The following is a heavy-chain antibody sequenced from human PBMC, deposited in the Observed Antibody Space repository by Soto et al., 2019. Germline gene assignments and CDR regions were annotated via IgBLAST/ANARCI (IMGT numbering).Heavy chain of an antibody. CDR2: MDPNSGNT. CDR3: ARGGVFFFAAPTNPFDY. V-gene: IGHV1-8*01. CDR1: GYTFTSYD. Sequence: ASVKVSCKASGYTFTSYDINWVRQATGQGLEWMGWMDPNSGNTGYAQKFQGRVTMTRNTSISTAYMELSSLRSEDTAVYYCARGGVFFFAAPTNPFDYWGQGTLVTVSS. D-gene: IGHD3-10*01. J-gene: IGHJ4*02.